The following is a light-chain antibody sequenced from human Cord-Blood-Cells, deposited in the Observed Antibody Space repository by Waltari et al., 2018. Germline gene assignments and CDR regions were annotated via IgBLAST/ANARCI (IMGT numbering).Light chain of an antibody. CDR3: SSYTSSSTL. J-gene: IGLJ2*01. CDR1: SSAVGGYNY. Sequence: QSALTQPASVSGSPGQSITIPCTGTSSAVGGYNYVSWYQQHPGKAPKRMIYYVSNRPSGVSNRFSGSKSGNTASLTISGLQAEDEADYYCSSYTSSSTLFGGGTKLTVL. CDR2: YVS. V-gene: IGLV2-14*01.